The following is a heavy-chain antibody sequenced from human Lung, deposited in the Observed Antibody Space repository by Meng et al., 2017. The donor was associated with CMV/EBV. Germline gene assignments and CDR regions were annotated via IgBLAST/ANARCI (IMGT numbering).Heavy chain of an antibody. CDR2: ISAYNGNT. CDR3: ARIGATSSYYYGMDV. CDR1: GYTFTSYG. J-gene: IGHJ6*02. Sequence: ASVKVSXKASGYTFTSYGISWVRQAPGQGLEWMGWISAYNGNTNYAQKLQGRVTMTTDTSTSTAYMELRSLRSDDTAVYYCARIGATSSYYYGMDVWGQGTTVTVSS. D-gene: IGHD1-26*01. V-gene: IGHV1-18*01.